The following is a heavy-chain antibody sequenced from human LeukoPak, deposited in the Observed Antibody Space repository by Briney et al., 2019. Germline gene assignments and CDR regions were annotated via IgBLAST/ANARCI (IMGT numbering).Heavy chain of an antibody. CDR3: AKEAQGCSITSCYFDS. V-gene: IGHV3-30*02. CDR1: GFTFSTYW. J-gene: IGHJ4*02. Sequence: GGSLRLSCAASGFTFSTYWKSWVRQAPGKGLEWVAFIRYDGSNTYYADYAKGRFTISRDNSKNTLFLQMNGLRAEDTAVYYCAKEAQGCSITSCYFDSWGQGTLVTVSS. D-gene: IGHD2-2*01. CDR2: IRYDGSNT.